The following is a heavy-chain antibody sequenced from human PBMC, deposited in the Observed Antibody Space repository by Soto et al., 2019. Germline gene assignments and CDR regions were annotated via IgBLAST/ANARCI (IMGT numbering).Heavy chain of an antibody. CDR1: GGSFSGYY. V-gene: IGHV4-34*01. CDR2: INHSGRT. D-gene: IGHD3-9*01. J-gene: IGHJ4*02. CDR3: ARVDDY. Sequence: QVQLQQWGAGLLKPSETLSLTCAVYGGSFSGYYWGWIRQPPGKGLEWIGEINHSGRTNYNPSLKSRVTISVDTSKNQFSLKLNSVTAADTAVYYWARVDDYWGQGTLVTVFS.